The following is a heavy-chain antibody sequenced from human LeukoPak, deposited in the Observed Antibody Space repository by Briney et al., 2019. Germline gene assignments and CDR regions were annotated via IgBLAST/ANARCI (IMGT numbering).Heavy chain of an antibody. J-gene: IGHJ3*02. V-gene: IGHV4-34*01. CDR1: GGSFSGYY. D-gene: IGHD3-10*01. Sequence: SETLSLTCAVYGGSFSGYYWSWIRQPPGKGLEWIGEINHSGSTNYNPSLKSRVTISVDTSKNQFSLKLSSVTAADTAVYYCARGGLLWFGERRTFDIWGQGTMVTVSS. CDR3: ARGGLLWFGERRTFDI. CDR2: INHSGST.